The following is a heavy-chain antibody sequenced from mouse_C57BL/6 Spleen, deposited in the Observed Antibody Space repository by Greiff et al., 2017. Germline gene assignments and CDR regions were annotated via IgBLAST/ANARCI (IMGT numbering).Heavy chain of an antibody. J-gene: IGHJ2*01. CDR3: ARCYYGSSYPFDY. V-gene: IGHV1-80*01. Sequence: VKLQESGAELVKPGASVKISCKASGYAFSSYWLNWVKQRPGKGLEWIGQIYPGDGDTNYNGKFKGKATLTADKSSSTAYMQLSSLTSEDSAVYFCARCYYGSSYPFDYWGQGTTLTVSS. CDR2: IYPGDGDT. D-gene: IGHD1-1*01. CDR1: GYAFSSYW.